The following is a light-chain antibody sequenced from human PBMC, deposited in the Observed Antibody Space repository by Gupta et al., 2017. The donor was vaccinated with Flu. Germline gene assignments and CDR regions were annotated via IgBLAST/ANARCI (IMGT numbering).Light chain of an antibody. CDR3: QQYGSSPPIT. Sequence: ILLTQPPPTLSLSPGERATLSCGASQSVSSSYLAWYQQKPGLAPRLLIYDASSRATGIPDRFSGSGSGTDFTLTISRLEPEDFAVYYCQQYGSSPPITFGQGTRLEIK. CDR1: QSVSSSY. V-gene: IGKV3D-20*01. J-gene: IGKJ5*01. CDR2: DAS.